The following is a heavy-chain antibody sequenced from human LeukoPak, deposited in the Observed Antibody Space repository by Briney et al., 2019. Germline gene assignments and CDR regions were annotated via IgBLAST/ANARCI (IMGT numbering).Heavy chain of an antibody. J-gene: IGHJ4*02. CDR1: GFTFSSYA. Sequence: PGGSLRLSCAASGFTFSSYAMHLVRQAPGKGLEYVSAISSNGGSTYYANSVKGRFTISRDNSKNTLYLQMGSLRAEDMAVYYCARGYLRSIAVAGTRTYYFDYWGQGTLVTVSS. CDR3: ARGYLRSIAVAGTRTYYFDY. V-gene: IGHV3-64*01. CDR2: ISSNGGST. D-gene: IGHD6-19*01.